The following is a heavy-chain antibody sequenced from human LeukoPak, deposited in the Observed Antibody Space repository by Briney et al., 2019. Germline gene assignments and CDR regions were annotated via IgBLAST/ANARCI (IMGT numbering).Heavy chain of an antibody. J-gene: IGHJ4*02. Sequence: GGSLRLSCAASGFTFSTYCMSWVRQAAGNGLEWVANIHQDGSEKYYVDSVKGRFTISRDNATNSLYLQMCSLRAEDTTAHYCARLGATSAASMYWGQGALGTVSS. V-gene: IGHV3-7*01. CDR2: IHQDGSEK. D-gene: IGHD2-2*01. CDR3: ARLGATSAASMY. CDR1: GFTFSTYC.